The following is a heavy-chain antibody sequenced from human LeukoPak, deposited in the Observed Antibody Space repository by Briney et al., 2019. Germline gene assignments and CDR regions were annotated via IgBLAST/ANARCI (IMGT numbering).Heavy chain of an antibody. J-gene: IGHJ4*02. CDR2: IYYSGST. Sequence: SETLSLTCTVSGGSISSYYWSWIRQPPGKGLEWIGSIYYSGSTYYNPSLKSRVTISVDTSKNQFSLKLSSVTAADTAVYYCARQQDYYDSSGYQYYFDYWGQGTVVTVSS. V-gene: IGHV4-59*08. D-gene: IGHD3-22*01. CDR1: GGSISSYY. CDR3: ARQQDYYDSSGYQYYFDY.